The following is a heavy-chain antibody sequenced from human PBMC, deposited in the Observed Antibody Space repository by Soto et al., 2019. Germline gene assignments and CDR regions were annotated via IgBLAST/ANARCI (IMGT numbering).Heavy chain of an antibody. CDR1: GFTFSSYA. V-gene: IGHV3-30-3*01. CDR3: ARDIPIYGDYEGVY. D-gene: IGHD4-17*01. Sequence: PGGSLRLSCAASGFTFSSYAMHWVRQAPGKGLEWVAVISYDGSNKYYADSVKGRFTISRDNSKNTLYLQMNSLRAEDTAVYYCARDIPIYGDYEGVYWGQGTLVTGSS. J-gene: IGHJ4*02. CDR2: ISYDGSNK.